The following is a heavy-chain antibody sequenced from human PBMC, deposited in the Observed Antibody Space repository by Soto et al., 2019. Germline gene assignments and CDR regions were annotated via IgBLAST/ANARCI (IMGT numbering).Heavy chain of an antibody. D-gene: IGHD3-22*01. CDR3: ARAPPPQRGGYQY. CDR2: INPSGGST. CDR1: GYTFTSYY. J-gene: IGHJ4*02. V-gene: IGHV1-46*01. Sequence: ASVRVSCKXSGYTFTSYYMHWVRQAPGQGLEWMGIINPSGGSTSYAQKFQGRVTMTRDTSTSTVYMELSSLRSEDTAVYYCARAPPPQRGGYQYWGQGTLVTVSS.